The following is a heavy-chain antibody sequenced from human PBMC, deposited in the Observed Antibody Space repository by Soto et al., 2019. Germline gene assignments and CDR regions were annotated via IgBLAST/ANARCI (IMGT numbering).Heavy chain of an antibody. CDR1: GFTFSSYG. D-gene: IGHD3-22*01. CDR2: IWYDGSNK. V-gene: IGHV3-33*01. CDR3: ARELYYYDSSGYYPRYYYYGMDV. Sequence: QVKQVESGGGVVQPGRSLRLSCAASGFTFSSYGMHWVRQAPGKGLEWVAVIWYDGSNKYYADSVKGRFTISRDNSKNTLYLQMNSLRAEDTAVYYCARELYYYDSSGYYPRYYYYGMDVWGQGTTVTVSS. J-gene: IGHJ6*02.